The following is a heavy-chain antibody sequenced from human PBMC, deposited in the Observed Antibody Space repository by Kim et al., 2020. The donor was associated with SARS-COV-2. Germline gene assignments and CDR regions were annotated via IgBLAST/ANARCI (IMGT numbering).Heavy chain of an antibody. CDR1: GGTFSKSV. D-gene: IGHD3-10*01. V-gene: IGHV1-69*04. CDR2: IIPLLDIA. CDR3: VRGSAERSRLTLLRGVDMDV. J-gene: IGHJ6*03. Sequence: SVKVSCKASGGTFSKSVISWVRQAPGQGLEWMGKIIPLLDIANYAQELQGRVSITLDKDTGTVNMELNSLRSEDTAVYYCVRGSAERSRLTLLRGVDMDVWGRGTTVNVSS.